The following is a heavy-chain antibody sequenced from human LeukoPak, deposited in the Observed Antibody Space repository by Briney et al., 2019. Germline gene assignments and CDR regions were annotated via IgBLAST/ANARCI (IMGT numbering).Heavy chain of an antibody. CDR1: GGTFSSYA. Sequence: SVKVSCKASGGTFSSYAISWVRQAPGQGLEWMGGIIPIFGTANYAQKFQGRVTITADKSTSTAYMELSSLRSEDTAVYYCARVGGSSPYYYYYYYMDVWGKGTTVTVSS. J-gene: IGHJ6*03. D-gene: IGHD1-26*01. V-gene: IGHV1-69*06. CDR3: ARVGGSSPYYYYYYYMDV. CDR2: IIPIFGTA.